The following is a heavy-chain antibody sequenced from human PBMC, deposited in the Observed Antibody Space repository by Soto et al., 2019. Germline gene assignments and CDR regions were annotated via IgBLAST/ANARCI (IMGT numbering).Heavy chain of an antibody. J-gene: IGHJ6*02. CDR2: INHSGST. CDR3: ARSRGRRAYYYYDSSGYYRYYYGMDV. V-gene: IGHV4-34*01. CDR1: GGSFSGYY. D-gene: IGHD3-22*01. Sequence: PSETLSLTCAVYGGSFSGYYWSWIRQPPGKGLEWIGEINHSGSTNYNPSLKSRVTISVDTSKNQFSLKLSSVTAADTAVYYCARSRGRRAYYYYDSSGYYRYYYGMDVWGQGTTVTVYS.